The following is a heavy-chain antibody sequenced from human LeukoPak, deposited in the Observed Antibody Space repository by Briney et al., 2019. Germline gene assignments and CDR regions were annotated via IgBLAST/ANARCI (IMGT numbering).Heavy chain of an antibody. CDR3: AMRRPRYDFDF. J-gene: IGHJ4*02. CDR2: LYGGGTT. D-gene: IGHD3-9*01. V-gene: IGHV3-66*01. CDR1: GLNVSSSY. Sequence: GGSLRLSCAASGLNVSSSYMSWVRQAPGEGLEWVSVLYGGGTTWYVESVKGRFSVSRDKSKKTLFLQMSTLRAEDTAFYFCAMRRPRYDFDFWGQGTLVTVSS.